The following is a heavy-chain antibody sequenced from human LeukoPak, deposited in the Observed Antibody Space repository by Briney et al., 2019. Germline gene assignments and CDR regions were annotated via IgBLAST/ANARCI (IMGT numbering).Heavy chain of an antibody. V-gene: IGHV3-48*03. D-gene: IGHD3-10*01. J-gene: IGHJ4*02. CDR2: ISSSGSNI. CDR3: AKSFWWFGEFSPFDY. Sequence: PGGSLRLSCAASGFTFSSYEMNWVRQAPGKGLEWVSYISSSGSNIYYADSVKGRFSISRDNAKNSLYLQMNSLRAEDTAVYYCAKSFWWFGEFSPFDYWGQGTLVTVSS. CDR1: GFTFSSYE.